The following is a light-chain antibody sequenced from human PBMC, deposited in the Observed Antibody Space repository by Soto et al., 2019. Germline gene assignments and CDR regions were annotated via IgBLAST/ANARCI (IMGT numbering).Light chain of an antibody. V-gene: IGKV3-20*01. CDR1: QSVSSSY. CDR3: QQYGSSPWT. Sequence: EIVLTQSPGTLSLSPGERATLSCRASQSVSSSYLAWYQQKPGQAPRLLIYGASSRATGIPDRFSGSGSGTDCTLTIIRLEPEDFAVYYCQQYGSSPWTVGQGTKVEIK. J-gene: IGKJ1*01. CDR2: GAS.